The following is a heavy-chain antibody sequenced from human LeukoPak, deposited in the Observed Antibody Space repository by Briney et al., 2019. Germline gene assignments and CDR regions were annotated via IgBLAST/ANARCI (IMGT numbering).Heavy chain of an antibody. D-gene: IGHD1-7*01. CDR2: INPNSGGT. Sequence: ASVKVSCKASGYTFTGYYMHWVRQAPGQGLEWMGRINPNSGGTNYAQKCQGRVTMTRDTSISTAFMELSRLRSDDTAVYYCARDPLVGVRITGTVWFDPWGQGTLVTVSS. CDR3: ARDPLVGVRITGTVWFDP. J-gene: IGHJ5*02. CDR1: GYTFTGYY. V-gene: IGHV1-2*06.